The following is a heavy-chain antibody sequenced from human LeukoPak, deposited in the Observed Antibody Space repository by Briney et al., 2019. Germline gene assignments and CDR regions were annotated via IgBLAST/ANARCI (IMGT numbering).Heavy chain of an antibody. D-gene: IGHD3-10*01. CDR1: GYTFSAYS. CDR3: ARDYVDTMVRDTS. J-gene: IGHJ4*02. V-gene: IGHV1-2*02. CDR2: INPDSGDT. Sequence: ASVKVFCKASGYTFSAYSIHWVRQAPGQGLEWMGWINPDSGDTNYAQKFQGRVTMTRDTSISTAYMELSRLRSDDTAVYYCARDYVDTMVRDTSWGQGTLVTVSS.